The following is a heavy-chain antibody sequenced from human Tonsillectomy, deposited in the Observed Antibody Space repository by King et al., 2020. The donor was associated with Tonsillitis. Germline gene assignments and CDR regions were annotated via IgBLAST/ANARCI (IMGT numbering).Heavy chain of an antibody. CDR3: ARGHVGYYYDSSGYCLGY. J-gene: IGHJ4*02. Sequence: VQLVESGAGVKKPGASVKVSCKASGYNFTNFYIHWVRQAPGQGLEWMGLINPSGNSASYAQKFQGRVTLTADTSTNSVYMELSSLRSEDTAVFYCARGHVGYYYDSSGYCLGYWGQGTLVTVSS. V-gene: IGHV1-46*01. D-gene: IGHD3-22*01. CDR1: GYNFTNFY. CDR2: INPSGNSA.